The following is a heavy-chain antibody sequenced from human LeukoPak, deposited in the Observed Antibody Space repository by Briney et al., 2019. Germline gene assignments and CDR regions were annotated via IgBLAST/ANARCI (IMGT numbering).Heavy chain of an antibody. V-gene: IGHV3-7*03. CDR2: IKQDGSEK. CDR1: GFTFSSYW. Sequence: PGGSLRLSCAASGFTFSSYWMSWVRQAPGKGLEWVANIKQDGSEKYYVDSVKGRFTISRDNAKNSLYLQMNSLRAEDTAVYYCARERAGYGYDYYYYYMDVWGKGTTVTISS. D-gene: IGHD5-18*01. J-gene: IGHJ6*03. CDR3: ARERAGYGYDYYYYYMDV.